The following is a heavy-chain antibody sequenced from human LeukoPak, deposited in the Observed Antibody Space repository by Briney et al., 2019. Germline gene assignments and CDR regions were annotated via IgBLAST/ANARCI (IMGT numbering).Heavy chain of an antibody. CDR2: ISGSGGST. D-gene: IGHD3-9*01. Sequence: PGGSLRLSCAASGFTFSSYAMSWVRQAPGKGLEWVSAISGSGGSTYYADSVKGRFTISRDNSKNTLYLQMNSLRAEDTAVYYCAKSPRYDSVTGVYYWGQGTLVTVSS. V-gene: IGHV3-23*01. J-gene: IGHJ4*02. CDR1: GFTFSSYA. CDR3: AKSPRYDSVTGVYY.